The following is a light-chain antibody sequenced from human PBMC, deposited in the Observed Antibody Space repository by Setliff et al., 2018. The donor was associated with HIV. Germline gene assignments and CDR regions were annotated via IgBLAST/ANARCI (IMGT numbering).Light chain of an antibody. CDR1: SSNIGARYD. Sequence: QSVLTQPPSLSEDPGQRVNISCTRSSSNIGARYDVHWYQQLPGTAPKLLIYGNHNRPSWFPDRFSGSKSGTSASLAITVLQPADEGDYYCQSYDTSLSGSSVFGGGTKVTVL. CDR2: GNH. CDR3: QSYDTSLSGSSV. V-gene: IGLV1-40*01. J-gene: IGLJ2*01.